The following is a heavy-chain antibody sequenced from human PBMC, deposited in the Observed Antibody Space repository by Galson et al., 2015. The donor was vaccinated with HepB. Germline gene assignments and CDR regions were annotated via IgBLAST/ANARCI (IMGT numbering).Heavy chain of an antibody. CDR3: ARVGCSSTSCYFGKRGLDY. CDR2: ISAYNGNT. V-gene: IGHV1-18*04. Sequence: SVKVSCKASGYTFTSYGISWVRQAPGQGLEWMGWISAYNGNTNYAQKLQGRVTMTTDTSTSTAYMELRSLRPDDTAVYYCARVGCSSTSCYFGKRGLDYWGQGTLVTVSS. D-gene: IGHD2-2*01. J-gene: IGHJ4*02. CDR1: GYTFTSYG.